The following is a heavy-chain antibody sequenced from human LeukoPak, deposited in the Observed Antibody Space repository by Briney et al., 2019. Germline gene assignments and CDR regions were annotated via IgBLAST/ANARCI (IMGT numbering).Heavy chain of an antibody. D-gene: IGHD2-21*01. CDR1: GFTFSSYW. V-gene: IGHV3-7*03. Sequence: TGGSLRLSCAASGFTFSSYWMSWVRQAPGKGLEWVANIKQDGSEKYYVDSVKGRFTISRDNAKNSLYLQMNSLRAEDTAVYYCAKDRVFAAFDIRGQGTMVTVSS. J-gene: IGHJ3*02. CDR2: IKQDGSEK. CDR3: AKDRVFAAFDI.